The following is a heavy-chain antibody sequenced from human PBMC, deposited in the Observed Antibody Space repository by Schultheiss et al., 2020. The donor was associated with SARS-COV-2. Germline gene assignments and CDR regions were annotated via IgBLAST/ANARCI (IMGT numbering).Heavy chain of an antibody. V-gene: IGHV3-33*01. Sequence: GGSLRLSCAASGFTFSSYGMHWVRQAPGKGLEWVAVIWYDGSNKYYADSVKGRFTISRDNSKNTLYLQMNSLRAEDTAVYYCARCRCSSTSCPFHDAFDIWGQGTMVTVSS. CDR3: ARCRCSSTSCPFHDAFDI. CDR2: IWYDGSNK. J-gene: IGHJ3*02. CDR1: GFTFSSYG. D-gene: IGHD2-2*01.